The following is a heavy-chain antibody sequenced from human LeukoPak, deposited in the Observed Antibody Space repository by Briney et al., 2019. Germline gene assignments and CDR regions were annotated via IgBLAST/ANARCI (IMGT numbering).Heavy chain of an antibody. D-gene: IGHD4-17*01. CDR2: ISYRGTT. Sequence: PSQTLSLTCTVSRGSISSGGYYWSWIRKHPGRGLEWIGYISYRGTTYYNPSLNSRVSISVDTSKNQYSLKLNSVTAADTAVYYCASGGYGAFDYWGQGTLVTVSS. J-gene: IGHJ4*02. V-gene: IGHV4-31*03. CDR1: RGSISSGGYY. CDR3: ASGGYGAFDY.